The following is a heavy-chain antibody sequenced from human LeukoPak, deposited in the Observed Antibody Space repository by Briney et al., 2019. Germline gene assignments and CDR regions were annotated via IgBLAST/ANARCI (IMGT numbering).Heavy chain of an antibody. CDR3: ARDFLSSGPGY. CDR2: ISSSSSYI. D-gene: IGHD3-22*01. J-gene: IGHJ4*02. Sequence: PGGSLRLSCVASGFTFSSYSMKWVRQAPGKGLEWVSSISSSSSYIDYTDSVKGRFTISRDNAKNSLYLQMRSLRAEDTAVYYCARDFLSSGPGYWGQGTLVTVSS. V-gene: IGHV3-21*01. CDR1: GFTFSSYS.